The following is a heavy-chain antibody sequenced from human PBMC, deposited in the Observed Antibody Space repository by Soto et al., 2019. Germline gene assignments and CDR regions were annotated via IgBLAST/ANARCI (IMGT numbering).Heavy chain of an antibody. Sequence: PSETLSLTCTVSGGSISSYYWSWIRQPPGKGLEWIGYIYYSGSTNYNPSLKSRVTISVDTSKNQFSLKLSSVTAADTAVYYCARTYSSSFAGGMDVWGQGTTVTVYS. V-gene: IGHV4-59*01. CDR3: ARTYSSSFAGGMDV. CDR2: IYYSGST. D-gene: IGHD6-6*01. CDR1: GGSISSYY. J-gene: IGHJ6*02.